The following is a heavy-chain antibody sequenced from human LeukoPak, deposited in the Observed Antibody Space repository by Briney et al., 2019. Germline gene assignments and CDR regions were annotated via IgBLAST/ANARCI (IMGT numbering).Heavy chain of an antibody. J-gene: IGHJ5*02. V-gene: IGHV1-18*01. D-gene: IGHD3-10*01. CDR2: ISAYNGNT. CDR1: GYTFTNYG. Sequence: GASVKVCCKASGYTFTNYGISWVRQAPGQGLEWMGWISAYNGNTNYAQKFQDRVTMTTDTSTSTASMELRSLRSDDTAVYYCARDRPDYSGSGIHNWFDPWGQGTLVTVSS. CDR3: ARDRPDYSGSGIHNWFDP.